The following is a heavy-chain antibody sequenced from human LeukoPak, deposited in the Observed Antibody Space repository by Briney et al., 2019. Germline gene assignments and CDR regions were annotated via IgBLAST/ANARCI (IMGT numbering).Heavy chain of an antibody. CDR3: ARDGAAAGPDRADFDF. V-gene: IGHV3-11*05. J-gene: IGHJ4*02. Sequence: GGSLRLPCAASGFTFSDYYMSWIRQAPGKGLEWVSYISGSTIYTNYADSVKGRFTISRDNAKNSLYLQMNSLRAEDTAMYYCARDGAAAGPDRADFDFWGQGTLVTVSS. D-gene: IGHD6-13*01. CDR1: GFTFSDYY. CDR2: ISGSTIYT.